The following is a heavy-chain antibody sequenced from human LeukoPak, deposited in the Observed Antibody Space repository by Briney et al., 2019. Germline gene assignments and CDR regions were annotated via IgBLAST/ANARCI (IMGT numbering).Heavy chain of an antibody. CDR2: IYYSGST. Sequence: IPSETLSLTCTVSGGSISSSSYYWGWIRQPPGKGLEWIGSIYYSGSTYYNPSLKSRVTISVDTSKNQFSLKLSSVTAADTAVYYCASLSGVAGYYWGQGTLVTVSS. CDR1: GGSISSSSYY. J-gene: IGHJ4*02. D-gene: IGHD6-19*01. CDR3: ASLSGVAGYY. V-gene: IGHV4-39*07.